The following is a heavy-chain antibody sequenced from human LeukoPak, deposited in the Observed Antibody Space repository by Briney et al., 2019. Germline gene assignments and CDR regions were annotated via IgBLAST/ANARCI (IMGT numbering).Heavy chain of an antibody. CDR3: AKDLQDIVVVPAAMGPEYFQH. V-gene: IGHV3-23*01. J-gene: IGHJ1*01. Sequence: GGSLRLSCAASGFTFSSYAMSWVRQAPGKGLEWVSAISGSGGSTYYADSVKGRFTISRDNSKNTLHLQMNSLRAEDTAVYYCAKDLQDIVVVPAAMGPEYFQHWGQGTLVTVSS. CDR2: ISGSGGST. D-gene: IGHD2-2*01. CDR1: GFTFSSYA.